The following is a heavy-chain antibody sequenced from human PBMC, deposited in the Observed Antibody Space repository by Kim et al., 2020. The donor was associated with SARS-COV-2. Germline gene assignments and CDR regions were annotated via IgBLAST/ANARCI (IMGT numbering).Heavy chain of an antibody. D-gene: IGHD6-19*01. J-gene: IGHJ4*02. Sequence: SFQGQVTISADKSISTAYLQWSSLKASDTAMYYCARSSSGWYWGPSPFDYWGQGTLVTVSS. V-gene: IGHV5-51*01. CDR3: ARSSSGWYWGPSPFDY.